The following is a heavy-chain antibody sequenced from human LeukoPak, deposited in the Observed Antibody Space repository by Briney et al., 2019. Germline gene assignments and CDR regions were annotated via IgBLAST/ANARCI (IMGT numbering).Heavy chain of an antibody. CDR3: ARDVNGYYSGPDY. CDR2: ISYDGSNK. J-gene: IGHJ4*02. V-gene: IGHV3-30*04. Sequence: PGGSLRLSCAASGFTFSSYAMHWVRQAPGKGLEWVAVISYDGSNKYYADSVKGRFTISRDNSKNTLYLQMSSLRAEDTAVYYCARDVNGYYSGPDYWGQGTLVTVSS. D-gene: IGHD3-22*01. CDR1: GFTFSSYA.